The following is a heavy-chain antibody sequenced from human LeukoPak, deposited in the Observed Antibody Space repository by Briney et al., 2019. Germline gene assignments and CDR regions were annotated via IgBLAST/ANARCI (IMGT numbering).Heavy chain of an antibody. J-gene: IGHJ4*02. V-gene: IGHV3-23*01. CDR2: ISGSGGNT. Sequence: GGSLRLSCAASGFTFSSYGMTWVRHAPGKGLERVSAISGSGGNTYYADSVKGRFTISRDNSKNTVYLQMKSLRAEDTAVYYCAKDLRAAAPDYWGQGTLVTVSS. D-gene: IGHD6-13*01. CDR3: AKDLRAAAPDY. CDR1: GFTFSSYG.